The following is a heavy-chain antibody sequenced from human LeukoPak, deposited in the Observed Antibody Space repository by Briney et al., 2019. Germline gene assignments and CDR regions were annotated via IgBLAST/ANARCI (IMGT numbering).Heavy chain of an antibody. J-gene: IGHJ4*02. Sequence: GGSLRLSCAASGFTFSSYSMNWVRQAPGKGLEWVSAISSSSSYIYYADSVKGRFTISRDNAKNSLYLQMNSLRAEDTAVYYCGRGKQLEYYFDHWGQGTLVTVSS. CDR2: ISSSSSYI. D-gene: IGHD6-6*01. CDR3: GRGKQLEYYFDH. V-gene: IGHV3-21*01. CDR1: GFTFSSYS.